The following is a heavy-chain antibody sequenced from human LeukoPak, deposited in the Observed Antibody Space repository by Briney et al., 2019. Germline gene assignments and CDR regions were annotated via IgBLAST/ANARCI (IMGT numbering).Heavy chain of an antibody. CDR1: GGSFSGYY. J-gene: IGHJ3*02. V-gene: IGHV4-34*01. CDR3: ARGVDIVVVVADPDAFDI. Sequence: PSETLSLTCAVYGGSFSGYYWSWIRQPPGKGLEWIGEINHSGSTNYNPSLKSRVTISVDTSKNQFSLKLSSVTAADTAVYYCARGVDIVVVVADPDAFDIWGQGTMVTVSS. D-gene: IGHD2-15*01. CDR2: INHSGST.